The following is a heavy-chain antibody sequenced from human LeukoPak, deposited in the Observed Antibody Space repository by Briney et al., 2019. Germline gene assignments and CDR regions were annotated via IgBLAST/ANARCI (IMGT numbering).Heavy chain of an antibody. V-gene: IGHV3-7*02. CDR3: AKGGGSGSYLNWFDP. Sequence: GGSLRLPCAASGFTFSSYWMSWVRQAPGKGLEWVANIKQDGSEKYYVDSVKGRFTISRDNAKNSLYLQMNSLRAEDTAVYYCAKGGGSGSYLNWFDPWGQGTLVTVSS. J-gene: IGHJ5*02. CDR1: GFTFSSYW. D-gene: IGHD3-10*01. CDR2: IKQDGSEK.